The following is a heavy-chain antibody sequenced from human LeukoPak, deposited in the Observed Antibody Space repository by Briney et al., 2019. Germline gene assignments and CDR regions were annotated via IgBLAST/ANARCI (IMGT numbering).Heavy chain of an antibody. CDR3: ATSYYDFWSGYFHFDY. Sequence: GGSLRLSCAASGFTFSSYAMHWVRQAPGKGLEWVAVISYDGSNKYYADSVKGRFTISRDNSKNTLYLRMNSLRAEDTAVYYCATSYYDFWSGYFHFDYWGQGTLVTVSS. J-gene: IGHJ4*02. CDR1: GFTFSSYA. V-gene: IGHV3-30-3*01. CDR2: ISYDGSNK. D-gene: IGHD3-3*01.